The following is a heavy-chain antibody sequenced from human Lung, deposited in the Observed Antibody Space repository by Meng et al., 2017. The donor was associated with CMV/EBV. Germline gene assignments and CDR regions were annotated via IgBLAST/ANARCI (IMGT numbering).Heavy chain of an antibody. J-gene: IGHJ4*02. CDR3: ARDVTYCSGGSCYPTTIDY. Sequence: GGEVKKAGALVKVSCKASCYTSSNLGSSWVRQAPGQGLEWTGWIRAYNGNKNYAQKVQSRVPMTTDASTSTAYMELRSLRSDDTAVYYGARDVTYCSGGSCYPTTIDYWGQGTLVTVSS. CDR2: IRAYNGNK. D-gene: IGHD2-15*01. CDR1: CYTSSNLG. V-gene: IGHV1-18*01.